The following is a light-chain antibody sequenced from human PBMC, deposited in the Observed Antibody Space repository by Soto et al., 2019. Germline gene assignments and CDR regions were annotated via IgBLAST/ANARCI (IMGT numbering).Light chain of an antibody. J-gene: IGKJ1*01. V-gene: IGKV3-20*01. CDR1: HSVSNNY. CDR3: QQYGNSPRT. Sequence: EMVLTQSPGTLSLSPGESATLSCRASHSVSNNYLAWFQQIPGQAPRLLIYDTSRRATGIPDRFSGSGSGTDFTLTISRLEPEDSAMYYCQQYGNSPRTFGQGTKVEIK. CDR2: DTS.